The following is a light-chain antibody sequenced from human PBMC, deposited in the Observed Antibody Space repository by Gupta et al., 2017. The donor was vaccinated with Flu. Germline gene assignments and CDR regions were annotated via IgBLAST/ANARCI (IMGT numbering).Light chain of an antibody. Sequence: EIVLTQSPATLSSSPGERVTLSCRASQSVGTFLAWYQQKPGQPPRLLIHDASSRATGIPARFIGSGSGTGFTLTSSSLEPEDFAVYCWLQGSDWLTFGGGTKVDIK. J-gene: IGKJ4*01. CDR3: LQGSDWLT. V-gene: IGKV3-11*01. CDR1: QSVGTF. CDR2: DAS.